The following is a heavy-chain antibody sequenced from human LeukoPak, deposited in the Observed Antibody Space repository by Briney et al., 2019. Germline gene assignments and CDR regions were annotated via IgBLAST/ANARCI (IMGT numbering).Heavy chain of an antibody. CDR3: ARVLSVGYVWGSYRYGDY. CDR2: ISYDGSNK. V-gene: IGHV3-30*03. Sequence: GGSLRLSCAASGFTFSSYGMHWVRQAPGKGLEWVAVISYDGSNKYYADSVKGRFTISRDNSKNTLYLQMNSLRSEDTAVYYCARVLSVGYVWGSYRYGDYWGQGTLVTVSS. J-gene: IGHJ4*02. CDR1: GFTFSSYG. D-gene: IGHD3-16*02.